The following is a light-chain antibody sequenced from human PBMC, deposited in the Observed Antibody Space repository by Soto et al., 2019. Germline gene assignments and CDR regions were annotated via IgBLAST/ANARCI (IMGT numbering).Light chain of an antibody. V-gene: IGLV2-23*01. Sequence: QSALTQPASVSGSPGQSITISCTGTSGDIGSYNRVSWYQHHPGKAPKLIIYEGDKRPSGVSNRFSGSKSGNTASLTISGLQAEDEADYYCCSYALGSTLVFGGGTK. CDR1: SGDIGSYNR. J-gene: IGLJ2*01. CDR2: EGD. CDR3: CSYALGSTLV.